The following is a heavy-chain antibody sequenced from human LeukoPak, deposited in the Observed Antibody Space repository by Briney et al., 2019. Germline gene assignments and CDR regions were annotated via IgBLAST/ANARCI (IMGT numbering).Heavy chain of an antibody. CDR1: GISVSSNY. V-gene: IGHV3-53*01. CDR2: IYVDGST. Sequence: PGGSLRLSCAASGISVSSNYMSWVRQAPGKGLQWVSVIYVDGSTYYADSVKGRFSISRDNSKNTLYLQMNSLRVEDTAIYYCAKYSGDYFGDYWGQGNLVTVSS. J-gene: IGHJ4*02. D-gene: IGHD1-26*01. CDR3: AKYSGDYFGDY.